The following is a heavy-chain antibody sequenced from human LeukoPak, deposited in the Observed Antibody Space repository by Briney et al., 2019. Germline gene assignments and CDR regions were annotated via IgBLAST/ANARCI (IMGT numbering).Heavy chain of an antibody. CDR3: AREDPQTTVPEGLDV. V-gene: IGHV4-59*01. D-gene: IGHD4-17*01. CDR2: IYFSGTT. J-gene: IGHJ6*02. CDR1: GGSISNYY. Sequence: SETLSLTCTVSGGSISNYYWSWLRQPPGKGLEWIGYIYFSGTTNINPPLKSRVTISVDMSKNQFSLKLSSVTAADTAVYYCAREDPQTTVPEGLDVWGQGTTVTVSS.